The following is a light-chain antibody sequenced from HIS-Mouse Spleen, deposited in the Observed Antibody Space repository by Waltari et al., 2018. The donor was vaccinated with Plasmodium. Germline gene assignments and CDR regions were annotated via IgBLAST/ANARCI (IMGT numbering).Light chain of an antibody. V-gene: IGLV2-8*01. J-gene: IGLJ2*01. Sequence: QSALTQPPSASGSPGQSVPLSCTGTSRAVAGYPYVPWYQQHPGKAPKLMIYEVSKRPSGVPDRFSGSKSGNTASLTVSGLQAEDEADYYCSSYAGSNNLVFGGGTKLTVL. CDR2: EVS. CDR3: SSYAGSNNLV. CDR1: SRAVAGYPY.